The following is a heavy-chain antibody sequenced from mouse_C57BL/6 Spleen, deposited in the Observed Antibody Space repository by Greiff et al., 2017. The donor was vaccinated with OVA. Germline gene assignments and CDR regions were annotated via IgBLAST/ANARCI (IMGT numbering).Heavy chain of an antibody. CDR2: INYDGSST. Sequence: EVQVVESEGGLVQPGSSMKLSCTASGFTFSDYYMAWVRQVPEKGLEWVANINYDGSSTYYLDSLKSRFIISRDNAKNILYLQMSSRKSEDTATYYCARDRDFYYFDYWGQGTTLTVSS. D-gene: IGHD3-3*01. CDR1: GFTFSDYY. V-gene: IGHV5-16*01. CDR3: ARDRDFYYFDY. J-gene: IGHJ2*01.